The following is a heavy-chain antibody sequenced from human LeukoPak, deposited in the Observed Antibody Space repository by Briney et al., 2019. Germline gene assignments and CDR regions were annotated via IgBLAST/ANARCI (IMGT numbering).Heavy chain of an antibody. D-gene: IGHD1-7*01. Sequence: GGCLRLSCAASGFSFSSYWMSWVRQASGKGLEWVSYISSSSSTIYYADSVKGRFTISRDNAKNSLYLQMNSLRAEDTAVYYCARDPGTTDDYWGQGTLVTVSS. CDR2: ISSSSSTI. CDR3: ARDPGTTDDY. J-gene: IGHJ4*02. V-gene: IGHV3-48*04. CDR1: GFSFSSYW.